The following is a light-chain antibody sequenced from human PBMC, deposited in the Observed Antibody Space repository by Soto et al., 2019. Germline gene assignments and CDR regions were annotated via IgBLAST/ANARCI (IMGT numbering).Light chain of an antibody. V-gene: IGKV3-15*01. CDR3: QQYDSWPRT. J-gene: IGKJ1*01. Sequence: EIVMTQSPATLSVSPGEKATLSARAIQSVSTTLAGYHHKPCQAPRLLMYGASTRNTGVPARFSGSGSGTEFTLTISSLQSEDFAVYYCQQYDSWPRTFGQGTKVEIK. CDR1: QSVSTT. CDR2: GAS.